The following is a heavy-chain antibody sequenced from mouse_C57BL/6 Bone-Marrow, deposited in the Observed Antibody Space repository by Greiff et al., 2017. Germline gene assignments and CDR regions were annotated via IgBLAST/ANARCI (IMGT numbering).Heavy chain of an antibody. Sequence: EVQGVESGGDLVKPGGSLKLSCAASGFTFSSYGMSWVRQTPDKRLEWVATISSGGSYTYYPDRVKGRFTITRDNAKNTLYLQMSSLKSEDTAMYYCARHGNYVPYYAMDYWGQGTSVTVSS. V-gene: IGHV5-6*01. CDR2: ISSGGSYT. CDR1: GFTFSSYG. CDR3: ARHGNYVPYYAMDY. J-gene: IGHJ4*01. D-gene: IGHD1-1*01.